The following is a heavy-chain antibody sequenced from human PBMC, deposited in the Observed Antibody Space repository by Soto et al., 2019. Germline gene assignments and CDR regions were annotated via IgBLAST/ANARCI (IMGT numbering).Heavy chain of an antibody. CDR2: IYYSGST. CDR1: GGSISSSSYY. J-gene: IGHJ6*02. D-gene: IGHD6-19*01. V-gene: IGHV4-39*01. Sequence: QLQLQESGPGLVKPSETLSLTCTVSGGSISSSSYYWGWIRQPPGKGLEWIGSIYYSGSTYYNPSLKSRVTISVDTSKNQFSLKLSSVTAADTAVYYCARHKVPPFGWPFNYYYGMDVWGQGTTVTVSS. CDR3: ARHKVPPFGWPFNYYYGMDV.